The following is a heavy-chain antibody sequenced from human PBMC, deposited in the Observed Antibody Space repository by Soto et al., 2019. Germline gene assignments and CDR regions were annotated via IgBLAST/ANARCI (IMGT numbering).Heavy chain of an antibody. CDR3: ARGGRGYSSAPRYYFDY. D-gene: IGHD5-18*01. CDR2: IIPIFATV. CDR1: GGSFSSNP. J-gene: IGHJ4*02. Sequence: QVQLVQSGSEVKKPGSSVKVSCKASGGSFSSNPISWVRQAPGQGLEWMAGIIPIFATVHYAQKFQGRVTITADESTSTAYMELTSLRSEDTAVYFCARGGRGYSSAPRYYFDYWGQGTLSPSP. V-gene: IGHV1-69*01.